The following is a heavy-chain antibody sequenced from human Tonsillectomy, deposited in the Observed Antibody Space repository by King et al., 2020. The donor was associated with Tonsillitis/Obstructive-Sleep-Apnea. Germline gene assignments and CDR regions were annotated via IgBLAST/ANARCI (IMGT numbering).Heavy chain of an antibody. CDR1: VFTFSSYV. D-gene: IGHD6-19*01. CDR2: IWYDGMNK. V-gene: IGHV3-33*01. Sequence: VQLVESGGGVVQPGRSLRLSCAASVFTFSSYVMHLFRQAPGKGLEWVAGIWYDGMNKYYADSLKGRFTISREKSKNPLYLQMNSLRAEDTAVYYCARGHSSGWYRGGHAFDIWGQGTMVTVSS. J-gene: IGHJ3*02. CDR3: ARGHSSGWYRGGHAFDI.